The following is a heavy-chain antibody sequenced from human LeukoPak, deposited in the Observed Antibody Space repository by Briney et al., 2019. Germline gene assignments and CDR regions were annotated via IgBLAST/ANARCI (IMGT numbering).Heavy chain of an antibody. J-gene: IGHJ4*02. CDR1: GFTFSNAW. CDR2: IKSKTDGGTT. D-gene: IGHD6-13*01. CDR3: TTGLSSWYPPFDY. V-gene: IGHV3-15*01. Sequence: GGSLRLSCAASGFTFSNAWMSWVRQAPGKGLEWVGRIKSKTDGGTTDYAAPVKGRFTISRDDSKNTLYLQMNSLKTEDTAVYHCTTGLSSWYPPFDYWGQGTLVTVSS.